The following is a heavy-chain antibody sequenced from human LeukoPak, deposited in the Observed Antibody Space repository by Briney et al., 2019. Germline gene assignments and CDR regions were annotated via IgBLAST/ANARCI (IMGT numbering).Heavy chain of an antibody. CDR3: ARDPTVTTPGPGDY. D-gene: IGHD4-11*01. V-gene: IGHV3-33*01. CDR2: IWYDGSNK. Sequence: GGSLRLSCAASGFTFSSYGMHWVRQAPGKGLERVAVIWYDGSNKYYADSVKGRFTISRDNSKNTLYLQMNSLRAEDTAVYCCARDPTVTTPGPGDYWGQGTLVTVSS. CDR1: GFTFSSYG. J-gene: IGHJ4*02.